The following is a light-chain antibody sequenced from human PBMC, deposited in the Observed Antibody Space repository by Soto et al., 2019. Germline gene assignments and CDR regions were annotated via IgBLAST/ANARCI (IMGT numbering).Light chain of an antibody. Sequence: QSVLTQPASVSGSPGQSITISCTGTSSDVGGYNYVSWYQQHPGIAPKLLIYGVTNRPSGVSTRFSGSKSGNTASLTISGLQAEDEADYHCSSYTSASTLLYLFGTGTKVTFL. CDR1: SSDVGGYNY. CDR2: GVT. CDR3: SSYTSASTLLYL. J-gene: IGLJ1*01. V-gene: IGLV2-14*01.